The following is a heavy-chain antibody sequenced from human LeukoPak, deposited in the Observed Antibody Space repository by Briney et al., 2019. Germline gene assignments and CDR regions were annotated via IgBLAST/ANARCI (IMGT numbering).Heavy chain of an antibody. Sequence: WASVKVSCKVSGYTLTELSMHWVRQAPGQGLEWMGWISAYNGNTNYAQKLQGRVTMTTDTSTSTAYMELRSLRSDDTAVYYCARDHSSSWYYGAFDISGQGTMVTVSS. D-gene: IGHD6-13*01. CDR3: ARDHSSSWYYGAFDI. CDR2: ISAYNGNT. J-gene: IGHJ3*02. CDR1: GYTLTELS. V-gene: IGHV1-18*01.